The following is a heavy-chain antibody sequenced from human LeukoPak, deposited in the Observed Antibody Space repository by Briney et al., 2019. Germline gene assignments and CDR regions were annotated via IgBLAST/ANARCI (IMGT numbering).Heavy chain of an antibody. CDR2: INHSGST. CDR1: GGSFSGYY. Sequence: SETLSLTCAVYGGSFSGYYWSWIRQPPGKGLEWIGEINHSGSTNYNPSLKSRVTISVDTSKNQFSLKLSSVTAADTAVYYCAKEGGYSYGHFDYWGQGTLVTVSS. J-gene: IGHJ4*02. CDR3: AKEGGYSYGHFDY. V-gene: IGHV4-34*01. D-gene: IGHD5-18*01.